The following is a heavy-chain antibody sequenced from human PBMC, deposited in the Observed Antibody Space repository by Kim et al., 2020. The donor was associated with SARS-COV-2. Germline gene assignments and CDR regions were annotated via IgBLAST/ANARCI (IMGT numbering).Heavy chain of an antibody. J-gene: IGHJ4*02. D-gene: IGHD2-15*01. V-gene: IGHV4-4*02. Sequence: SETLSLTCAVSGGSISSCYWCCWLRQPPRKVVGCICVFYHSGTTNYNPSLKSRATISVDKSKNQFSLKLSSVTAADTAVYYCAMAGDGSGNFDYWGQGTLVTVSS. CDR2: FYHSGTT. CDR3: AMAGDGSGNFDY. CDR1: GGSISSCYW.